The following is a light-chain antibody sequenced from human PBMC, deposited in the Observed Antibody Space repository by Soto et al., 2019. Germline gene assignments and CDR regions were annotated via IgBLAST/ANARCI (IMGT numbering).Light chain of an antibody. CDR3: TSYTRSDIGV. J-gene: IGLJ3*02. CDR2: DVS. V-gene: IGLV2-14*01. CDR1: SSDVGGYDF. Sequence: QSALTQPASVSGSPGQSITISCTGTSSDVGGYDFVSWYQQRPGKAPKLIIYDVSNRPSGVSNRFSGSKSGNTASLTISGLQAEDEADYYFTSYTRSDIGVFGGGTTVTVL.